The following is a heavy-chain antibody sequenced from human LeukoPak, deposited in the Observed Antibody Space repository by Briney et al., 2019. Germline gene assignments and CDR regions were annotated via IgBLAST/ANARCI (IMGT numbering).Heavy chain of an antibody. V-gene: IGHV1-69*13. Sequence: AAVKETCMASGGTFSSYAISWVRQAPGQGLEWMGGIIPIFGTANYAQKFQGRVTITADESTSTAYMELSSLRSEDTAVYYCAREPVGFSNLGYGYYWGQGPLV. CDR2: IIPIFGTA. J-gene: IGHJ4*02. CDR3: AREPVGFSNLGYGYY. CDR1: GGTFSSYA. D-gene: IGHD4-11*01.